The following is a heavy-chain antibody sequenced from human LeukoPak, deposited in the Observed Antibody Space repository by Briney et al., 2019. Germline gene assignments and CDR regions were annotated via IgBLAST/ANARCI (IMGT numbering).Heavy chain of an antibody. D-gene: IGHD1-1*01. J-gene: IGHJ4*02. CDR2: ISGSSGGT. CDR1: GFTFSNYA. Sequence: PGGSLRLSCAASGFTFSNYAMSWVRQAPGKGLEWVSGISGSSGGTNYADPVKGRFTISRDNSRNTLYLRMNSLRAEDTAIYYCAKDGGPTVFYYFDYWGQGTLITVSS. V-gene: IGHV3-23*01. CDR3: AKDGGPTVFYYFDY.